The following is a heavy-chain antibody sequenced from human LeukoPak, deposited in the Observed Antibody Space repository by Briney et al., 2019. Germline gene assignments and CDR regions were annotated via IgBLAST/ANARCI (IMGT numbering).Heavy chain of an antibody. CDR1: GFTFDDYG. J-gene: IGHJ4*02. V-gene: IGHV3-20*01. Sequence: GGSLRLSCAAPGFTFDDYGMSWVRQAPGKGLEWVSGINWNGGSTGYADSVKGRFTISRDNAKNSLYLQMNSLRAEDTALYHCARGPKGFGGVIVMVYWGQGTLVTVSS. CDR2: INWNGGST. D-gene: IGHD3-16*02. CDR3: ARGPKGFGGVIVMVY.